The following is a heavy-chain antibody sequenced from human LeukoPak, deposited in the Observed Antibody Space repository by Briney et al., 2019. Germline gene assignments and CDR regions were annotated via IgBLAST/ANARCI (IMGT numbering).Heavy chain of an antibody. Sequence: SETLSLTCTASGGSISSSSYYWGWIRQPPGKGLDWIGSIYYTGRTYYNPSLKSRVTISVDTSKNEFSLKVTSVTAAETAVYYCARGRSGSSVDYWGQGTLVTVSS. V-gene: IGHV4-39*01. J-gene: IGHJ4*02. CDR3: ARGRSGSSVDY. D-gene: IGHD1-26*01. CDR1: GGSISSSSYY. CDR2: IYYTGRT.